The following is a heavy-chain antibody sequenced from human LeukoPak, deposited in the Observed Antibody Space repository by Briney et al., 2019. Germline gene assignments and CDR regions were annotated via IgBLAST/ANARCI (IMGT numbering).Heavy chain of an antibody. CDR3: ARAEGLGPGAHFDQ. CDR2: IPTSGISV. Sequence: PGGSLRLSCAAFGFSFSRFYMSWVRQTPGKALEWISYIPTSGISVQYADSVRGRFTASRDDAMNSLHLQMDSLRVEDTAVYYCARAEGLGPGAHFDQWGQGALVIVSS. CDR1: GFSFSRFY. V-gene: IGHV3-11*01. J-gene: IGHJ4*02.